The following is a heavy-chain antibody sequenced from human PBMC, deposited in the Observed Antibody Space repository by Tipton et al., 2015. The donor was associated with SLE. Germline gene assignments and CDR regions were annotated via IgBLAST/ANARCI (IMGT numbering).Heavy chain of an antibody. CDR1: GGSISSYY. CDR3: ARGRGYYYYMDV. CDR2: IYYSGST. V-gene: IGHV4-59*08. Sequence: TLSLTCTVSGGSISSYYWSWIRQPPGKGLEWIGYIYYSGSTNYNPSLKSRVTISVDTSKNQFSLKLSSVTAADTAVYYCARGRGYYYYMDVWGKGTTVTVSS. J-gene: IGHJ6*03.